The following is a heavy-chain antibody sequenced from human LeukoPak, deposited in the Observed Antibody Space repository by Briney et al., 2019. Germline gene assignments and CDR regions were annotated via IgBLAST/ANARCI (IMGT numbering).Heavy chain of an antibody. V-gene: IGHV3-53*01. CDR3: ARAMYYYYMDV. J-gene: IGHJ6*03. Sequence: GGSLRLSCAASGFTFSDYYMSWVRQAPGKGLEWVSVIYSGGSTYYADSVKGRFTISRDNSKNTLYLQMNSLRAEDTAVYYCARAMYYYYMDVWGKGTTVTVSS. CDR2: IYSGGST. CDR1: GFTFSDYY.